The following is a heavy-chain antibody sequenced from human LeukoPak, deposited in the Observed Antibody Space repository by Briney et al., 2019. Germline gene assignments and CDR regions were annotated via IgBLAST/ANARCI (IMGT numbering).Heavy chain of an antibody. D-gene: IGHD3-9*01. CDR3: ARGPPDYDILTGYYYTVFDY. V-gene: IGHV1-69*13. CDR2: IIPIFGTA. Sequence: ASVKASCKASGGTFSSYAISWVRRAPGQGLEWMGGIIPIFGTANYAQKFQGRVTITADESTSTAYMELSSLRSEDTAVYYCARGPPDYDILTGYYYTVFDYWGQGTLVTVSS. J-gene: IGHJ4*02. CDR1: GGTFSSYA.